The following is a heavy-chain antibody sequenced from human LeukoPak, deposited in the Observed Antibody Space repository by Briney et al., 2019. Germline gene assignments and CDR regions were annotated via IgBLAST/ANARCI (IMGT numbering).Heavy chain of an antibody. J-gene: IGHJ4*02. V-gene: IGHV3-49*04. Sequence: PGGSLRLSCTASGFTFGDYAMSWVRQAPGKGLEWVGFIRSKAYGGTTEYAASVKGRFTISRDDSKSIAYLQMNSLKTEDTAVYYCTRALRFLEWLAPSDYWGQGTLVTVSS. D-gene: IGHD3-3*01. CDR1: GFTFGDYA. CDR2: IRSKAYGGTT. CDR3: TRALRFLEWLAPSDY.